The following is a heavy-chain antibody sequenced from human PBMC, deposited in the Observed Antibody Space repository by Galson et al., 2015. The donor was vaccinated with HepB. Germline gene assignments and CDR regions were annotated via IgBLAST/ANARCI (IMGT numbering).Heavy chain of an antibody. Sequence: SVKVSCKASGYTFTGYYMHWVRQAPGQGLEWMGWINPNSGGTNFAQKFQGRVTTTRDTSISTANMELSRLRSDDTAVYYCARAWPTTYYYDSSGYSQFKVYDFDYWGHGTVVTVSS. D-gene: IGHD3-22*01. J-gene: IGHJ4*01. CDR2: INPNSGGT. CDR3: ARAWPTTYYYDSSGYSQFKVYDFDY. CDR1: GYTFTGYY. V-gene: IGHV1-2*02.